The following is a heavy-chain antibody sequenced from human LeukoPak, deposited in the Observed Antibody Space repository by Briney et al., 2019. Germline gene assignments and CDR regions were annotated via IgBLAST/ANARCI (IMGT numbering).Heavy chain of an antibody. Sequence: ASVTVSCKASGYTFTSYAMHWVRQAPGQRLEWMGWINAGNGNTKYSQKFQGRVTITRDTSASTAYMELSSLRSEDTAVYSCARGVATNRYYFDYWGQGTLVTVSS. J-gene: IGHJ4*02. CDR2: INAGNGNT. CDR3: ARGVATNRYYFDY. D-gene: IGHD5-12*01. V-gene: IGHV1-3*01. CDR1: GYTFTSYA.